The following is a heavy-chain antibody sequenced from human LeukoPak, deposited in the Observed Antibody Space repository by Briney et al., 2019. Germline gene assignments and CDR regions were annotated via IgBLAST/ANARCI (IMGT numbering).Heavy chain of an antibody. Sequence: GGSLRLSCAASGFTFSSYAMNWVRQAPGKGLEWVSAISGSGGSTYYADSVKGRFTISRDNSKKTLYLQMNSLRAEDTAVYYCAKDLTFGVVVSVYWGQGTLVTVSS. D-gene: IGHD3-3*01. CDR2: ISGSGGST. CDR1: GFTFSSYA. CDR3: AKDLTFGVVVSVY. V-gene: IGHV3-23*01. J-gene: IGHJ4*02.